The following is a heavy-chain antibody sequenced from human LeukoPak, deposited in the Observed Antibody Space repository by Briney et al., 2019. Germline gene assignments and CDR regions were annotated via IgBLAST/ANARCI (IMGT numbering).Heavy chain of an antibody. D-gene: IGHD2-2*01. J-gene: IGHJ6*03. V-gene: IGHV4-59*01. CDR2: IYYSGST. CDR1: GGSISSYY. CDR3: ARVLGYCSSTSCYAGYYYYYMDV. Sequence: SETLSLTCTVSGGSISSYYWRWIRQPPGKGLEWIGYIYYSGSTNYNPSLKSRVTISVDTSKNQFSLKLSSVTAADTAVYYCARVLGYCSSTSCYAGYYYYYMDVWGKGTTVTVSS.